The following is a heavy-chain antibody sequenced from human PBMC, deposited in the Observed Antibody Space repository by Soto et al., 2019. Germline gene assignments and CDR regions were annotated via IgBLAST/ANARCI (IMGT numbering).Heavy chain of an antibody. V-gene: IGHV1-2*02. CDR2: INPNSGGT. CDR3: ARGSSIAARLRVHGMDV. D-gene: IGHD6-6*01. J-gene: IGHJ6*02. Sequence: GASVKVSCKASGYTFTGYYMHWVRQAPGQGLEWMGWINPNSGGTNYAQRFQGRVTMTRDTSISTAYMELSRLRSDDTAVYYCARGSSIAARLRVHGMDVWGQGTTVTVSS. CDR1: GYTFTGYY.